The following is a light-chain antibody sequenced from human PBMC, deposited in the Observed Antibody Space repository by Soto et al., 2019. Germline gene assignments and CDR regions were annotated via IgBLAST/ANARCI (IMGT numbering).Light chain of an antibody. CDR2: RAS. J-gene: IGKJ1*01. CDR3: QQYNSYTWT. CDR1: QSISSW. V-gene: IGKV1-5*03. Sequence: DIQLTQSPSTLSSSVGDRVTLTCRASQSISSWLDWYQQKPGKAPKLLIYRASSLESGVPSRFSGSGSGTEFTLTISSLQPDDFATYYCQQYNSYTWTFGQGTKVDI.